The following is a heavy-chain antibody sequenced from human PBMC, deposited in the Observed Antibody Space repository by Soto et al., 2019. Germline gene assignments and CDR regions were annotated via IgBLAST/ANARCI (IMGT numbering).Heavy chain of an antibody. V-gene: IGHV3-23*02. J-gene: IGHJ4*02. CDR1: GFTFSNYA. CDR2: ISNSFSDGNT. Sequence: EVQLLESGGGLVQPGGSLRLSCAASGFTFSNYAMNWVRQAPGKGLEWVSAISNSFSDGNTHYEDSVKGRFTISRDNDKKTVFMEMTSLRAEDTAVYYCAKVFSPGGGNCFDYWGQGTLVTVSS. CDR3: AKVFSPGGGNCFDY. D-gene: IGHD1-26*01.